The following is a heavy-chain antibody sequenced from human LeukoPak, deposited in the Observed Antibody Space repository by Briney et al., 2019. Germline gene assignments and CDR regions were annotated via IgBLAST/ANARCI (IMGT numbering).Heavy chain of an antibody. V-gene: IGHV5-51*01. D-gene: IGHD6-19*01. Sequence: GESLKISCKGSGYSFTSYWIGWVRQMPGKGLEWMGIIYPGDSDTRYSPSFQGQVTISADKSISTAYLQWSSLKASDTAMYYCARHPIAVAGSPLPRYFDYWGQETLVTVSS. J-gene: IGHJ4*02. CDR3: ARHPIAVAGSPLPRYFDY. CDR1: GYSFTSYW. CDR2: IYPGDSDT.